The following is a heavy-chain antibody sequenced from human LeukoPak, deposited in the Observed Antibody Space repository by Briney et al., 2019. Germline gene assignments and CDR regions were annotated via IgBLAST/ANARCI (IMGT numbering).Heavy chain of an antibody. CDR1: GGSISSYY. D-gene: IGHD3-16*02. CDR2: ISYSGNT. Sequence: SETLSLTSTVSGGSISSYYWSWIRQPPGKGLEWIGYISYSGNTNYNPSFKSRVTISVDTSNNQFSLKLSSVTAADTAVYYCARYVWGSYPTFEDYWGQGTLVTVSS. J-gene: IGHJ4*02. CDR3: ARYVWGSYPTFEDY. V-gene: IGHV4-59*01.